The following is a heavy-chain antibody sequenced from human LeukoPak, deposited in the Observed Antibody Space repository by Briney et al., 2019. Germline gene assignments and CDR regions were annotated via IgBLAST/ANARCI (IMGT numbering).Heavy chain of an antibody. CDR1: GFTFSDYA. Sequence: GGSLRLSCAASGFTFSDYAMSWVRQAPGKGLEWVSAISGSGGSTYYADSVKGRFTISRDNSKNTLYLQMNSLRAEDTAVYYCAKEGPYSSSWFYYYYGMDVWGQGTTVTVSS. J-gene: IGHJ6*02. D-gene: IGHD6-13*01. CDR3: AKEGPYSSSWFYYYYGMDV. V-gene: IGHV3-23*01. CDR2: ISGSGGST.